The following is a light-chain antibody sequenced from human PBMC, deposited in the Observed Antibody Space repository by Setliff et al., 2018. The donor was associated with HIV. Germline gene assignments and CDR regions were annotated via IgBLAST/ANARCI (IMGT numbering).Light chain of an antibody. J-gene: IGLJ1*01. CDR3: ASYRSPATYV. V-gene: IGLV2-14*03. Sequence: QSVLTQPASVSGSPGRSITISCIGTSSDVGGYDFVSWYQQRPGKAPKLIIFDVSERPSGVSHRFSASKSGNTASLTISGLQTEDEANYFCASYRSPATYVFGIGTKGTVL. CDR2: DVS. CDR1: SSDVGGYDF.